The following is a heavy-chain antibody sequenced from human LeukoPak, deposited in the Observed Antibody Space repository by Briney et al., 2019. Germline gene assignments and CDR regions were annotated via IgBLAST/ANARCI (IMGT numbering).Heavy chain of an antibody. Sequence: GASVKVSCKASGGTFSSYAISWVRQAPGQGLEWTGRIIPIFGTANYAQKFQGRVTITTDESTSTAYMELSSLRSEDTAVYYCARDPSPIAVAVAFDIWGQGTMVTVSS. D-gene: IGHD6-19*01. J-gene: IGHJ3*02. CDR3: ARDPSPIAVAVAFDI. CDR2: IIPIFGTA. V-gene: IGHV1-69*05. CDR1: GGTFSSYA.